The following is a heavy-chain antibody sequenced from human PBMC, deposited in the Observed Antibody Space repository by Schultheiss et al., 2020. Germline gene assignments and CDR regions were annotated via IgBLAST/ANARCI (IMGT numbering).Heavy chain of an antibody. Sequence: GGSLRLSCAASGFTFSSYAMSWVRQAPGKGLEWVSAISGSGGSTYYAASVKGRFTISRDNSKNTLYLQMSSLRAEDTAVYYCASYDYGDSRLGYWGQGTLVTVSS. CDR1: GFTFSSYA. V-gene: IGHV3-23*01. CDR3: ASYDYGDSRLGY. CDR2: ISGSGGST. D-gene: IGHD4-17*01. J-gene: IGHJ4*02.